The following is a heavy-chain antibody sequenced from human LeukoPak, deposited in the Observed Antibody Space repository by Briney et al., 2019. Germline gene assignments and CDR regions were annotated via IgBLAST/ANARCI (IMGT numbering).Heavy chain of an antibody. CDR1: GYIFTSYG. V-gene: IGHV1-18*01. CDR2: INTYNGNT. J-gene: IGHJ6*03. CDR3: ATMTTGVIVVPSYYYYYMDV. Sequence: ASVKVSCKASGYIFTSYGISWVRQAPGQGLEWMGWINTYNGNTKYAQKVQGRVTMTTDTSTSTAYMEVRSLTSDDTAVYYCATMTTGVIVVPSYYYYYMDVWGKGTTVTVSS. D-gene: IGHD3-22*01.